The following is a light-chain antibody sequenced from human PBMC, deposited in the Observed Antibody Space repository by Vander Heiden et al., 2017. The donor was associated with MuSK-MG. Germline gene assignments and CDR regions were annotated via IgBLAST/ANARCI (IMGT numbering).Light chain of an antibody. Sequence: DIQMTQSPSFLSASVGDRVTITCRASQSISSYLNWYQQKPGKAPKLLIYAASSLQSGVPSRFSGSGSGTDFTLTISSLQPEDFATYYCQQSDSTPITFGQGTLLEIK. CDR3: QQSDSTPIT. J-gene: IGKJ5*01. CDR1: QSISSY. V-gene: IGKV1-39*01. CDR2: AAS.